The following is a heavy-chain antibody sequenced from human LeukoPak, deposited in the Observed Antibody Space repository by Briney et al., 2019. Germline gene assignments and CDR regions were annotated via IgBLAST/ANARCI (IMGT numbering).Heavy chain of an antibody. CDR1: GFSLSTYA. Sequence: GGSLRLSCAASGFSLSTYAMNWVRQVPGKGLESISSISGSGDDTYYIDSVRGRFTISRDNSKKTLFLQMNSLRVEDTAVYYCAKVLSVTKYYWYGLDVWGQGTTVTVSS. J-gene: IGHJ6*02. V-gene: IGHV3-23*01. CDR2: ISGSGDDT. CDR3: AKVLSVTKYYWYGLDV. D-gene: IGHD4-17*01.